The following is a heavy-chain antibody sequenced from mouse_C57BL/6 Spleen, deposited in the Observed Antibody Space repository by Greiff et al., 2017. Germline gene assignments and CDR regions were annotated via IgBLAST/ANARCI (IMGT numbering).Heavy chain of an antibody. V-gene: IGHV1-69*01. CDR2: IDPSDSYT. J-gene: IGHJ2*01. CDR3: ARYGGSRFYYFDY. Sequence: QVQLQQPGAELVMPGASVKLSCKASGYTFTSYWMHWVKQRPGQGLEWIGEIDPSDSYTNYNQKFKGKSTLTVDKSSSTAYMQLSSLTSEDSAVYCCARYGGSRFYYFDYWGQGTTLTVSS. D-gene: IGHD1-1*01. CDR1: GYTFTSYW.